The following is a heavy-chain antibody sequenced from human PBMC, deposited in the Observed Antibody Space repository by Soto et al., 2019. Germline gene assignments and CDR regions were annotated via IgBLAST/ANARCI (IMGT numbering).Heavy chain of an antibody. Sequence: GESLKXSCKGSGDSFSSNWIGWVRLMPVKGLELMGIIYAGDSDTRYSPSFQGQVTISVDRSISTAYLQWSSLKASDTAMYYCALAPYGSGRYSAACLDYWGQGTLVTGSS. CDR2: IYAGDSDT. V-gene: IGHV5-51*01. CDR3: ALAPYGSGRYSAACLDY. J-gene: IGHJ4*02. CDR1: GDSFSSNW. D-gene: IGHD3-10*01.